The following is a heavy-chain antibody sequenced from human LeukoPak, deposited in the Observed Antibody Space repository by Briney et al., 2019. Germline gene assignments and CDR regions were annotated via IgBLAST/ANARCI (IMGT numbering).Heavy chain of an antibody. CDR1: GGSISSYY. Sequence: SETLSLTCTVSGGSISSYYWSWIRQPPGKGLEWIGYIYYRGSTNYNPSLKSRATISVDTSKNQFSLKLASVTAADTAVYYCARGYTSSSEPFDYWGQGTLVTVSS. V-gene: IGHV4-59*01. CDR2: IYYRGST. J-gene: IGHJ4*02. D-gene: IGHD6-6*01. CDR3: ARGYTSSSEPFDY.